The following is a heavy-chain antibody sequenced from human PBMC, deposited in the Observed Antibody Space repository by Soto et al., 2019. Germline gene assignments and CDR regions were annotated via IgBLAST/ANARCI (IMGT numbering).Heavy chain of an antibody. J-gene: IGHJ6*02. CDR3: ASGYCGSSSCLRMDV. CDR1: GFTFSHYA. CDR2: ISDNGGST. V-gene: IGHV3-23*01. D-gene: IGHD2-2*01. Sequence: EAQLLESGGGLVQPGGSLRLSCAASGFTFSHYAMNWVRQAPGQGLEWVSGISDNGGSTYYADSVKGRFTISRDNPKTTLYLQINSLRAEDTAVYYCASGYCGSSSCLRMDVWGQGTTVTV.